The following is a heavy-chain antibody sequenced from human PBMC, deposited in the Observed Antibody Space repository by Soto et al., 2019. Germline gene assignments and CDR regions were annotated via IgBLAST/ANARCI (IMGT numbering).Heavy chain of an antibody. Sequence: PGGSLRLSCAASGFTFSSYSMNWVRQAPGKGLEWVSSISGSSTYINYADSVKGRFTISRDNAKNSLYLQMNSLRAEDTAVYYCTRDIGNYYDSSGYPWGQGTLVTVSS. CDR1: GFTFSSYS. J-gene: IGHJ4*02. CDR2: ISGSSTYI. V-gene: IGHV3-21*01. CDR3: TRDIGNYYDSSGYP. D-gene: IGHD3-22*01.